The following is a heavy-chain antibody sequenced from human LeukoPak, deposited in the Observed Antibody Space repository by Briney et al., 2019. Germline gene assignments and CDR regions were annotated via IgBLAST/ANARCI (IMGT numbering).Heavy chain of an antibody. D-gene: IGHD3-10*01. CDR3: ARSGPGAPYDY. Sequence: ASVKVSCKASGYTFSGYYIHWVRQAPGQGLEWVGWINPNSGGTNYAQNFQGRVTMTRDTSISTAYMELSRLGSDDTAVYYCARSGPGAPYDYWGQGSLVTVSS. V-gene: IGHV1-2*02. CDR2: INPNSGGT. J-gene: IGHJ4*02. CDR1: GYTFSGYY.